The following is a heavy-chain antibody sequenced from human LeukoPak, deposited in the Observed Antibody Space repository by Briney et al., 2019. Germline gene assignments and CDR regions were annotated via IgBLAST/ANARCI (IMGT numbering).Heavy chain of an antibody. D-gene: IGHD6-13*01. CDR2: ISGSGGST. J-gene: IGHJ4*02. V-gene: IGHV3-23*01. CDR1: GFTFSSYA. Sequence: GGSLRLSCAASGFTFSSYAMSWVRQAPGKGLEWVSAISGSGGSTYYADSVKGRFTISRDNFKNTLYLQMNSLRAEDTAVYYCARTKDTGYSSSWYKSWGQGTLVTVSS. CDR3: ARTKDTGYSSSWYKS.